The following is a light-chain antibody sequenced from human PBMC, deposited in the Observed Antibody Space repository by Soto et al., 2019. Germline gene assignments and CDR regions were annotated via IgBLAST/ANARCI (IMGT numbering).Light chain of an antibody. V-gene: IGKV3-20*01. CDR3: QQYTTAPWT. Sequence: PGERATLSCRASQRVTHNYFAWYQQKPGQAPRLLIYGASSRATGIPDRFSGSGSGTDFTLTISRLEPEDFAVYFWQQYTTAPWTFGQGTTVEI. CDR1: QRVTHNY. J-gene: IGKJ1*01. CDR2: GAS.